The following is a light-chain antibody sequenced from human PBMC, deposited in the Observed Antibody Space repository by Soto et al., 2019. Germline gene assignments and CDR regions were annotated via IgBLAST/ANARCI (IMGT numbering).Light chain of an antibody. J-gene: IGLJ1*01. Sequence: QSVLTQPASVSGSPGQSITISCTGTSSEIGGYNYVSWYQQHPGKAPKLMIYDVSNRPSGVSNRFSGSKSGNTASLTISGLQAEDEADYYCSSYTSRSTAVFGTGTKVTVL. CDR3: SSYTSRSTAV. CDR1: SSEIGGYNY. V-gene: IGLV2-14*01. CDR2: DVS.